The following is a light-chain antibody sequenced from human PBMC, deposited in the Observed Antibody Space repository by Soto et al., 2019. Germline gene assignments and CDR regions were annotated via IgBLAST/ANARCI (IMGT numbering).Light chain of an antibody. CDR1: QSVSSCY. CDR3: QQDGSSPHT. J-gene: IGKJ4*01. V-gene: IGKV3-20*01. Sequence: EMVLTQAPGTLSLSPGETCTLSCRASQSVSSCYLAWYQQKVGQAPRLLIYGASTRTTGIPDRFSGRGSGTYFTLTSSILETEFLAVFYCQQDGSSPHTFGRGTKVDIK. CDR2: GAS.